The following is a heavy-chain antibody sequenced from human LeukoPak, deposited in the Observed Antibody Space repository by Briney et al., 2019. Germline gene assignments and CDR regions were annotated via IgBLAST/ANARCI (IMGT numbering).Heavy chain of an antibody. CDR1: GFTFSRYW. Sequence: PGGSLRLSCAASGFTFSRYWMNWVRQAPGKGLEWVANIREDGSEKYYVDSVKGRFTISRDNTKNLLYLEMSSLRAEDTAVYYCGVVYWGQGTLVTASS. V-gene: IGHV3-7*01. J-gene: IGHJ4*02. CDR3: GVVY. CDR2: IREDGSEK.